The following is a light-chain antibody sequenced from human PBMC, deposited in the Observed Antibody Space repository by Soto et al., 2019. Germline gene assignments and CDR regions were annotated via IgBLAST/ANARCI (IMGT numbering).Light chain of an antibody. V-gene: IGKV1-17*03. CDR2: AS. CDR1: QDIRDY. J-gene: IGKJ1*01. Sequence: DIQMTQFPSAMSASVGDRVTITCRASQDIRDYLAWFQHKPGNVPKRLIYASTLQSGVTSRFSGSGSGTEFTLTITGLQPEDFATYYCLHYHSYPRTFGRGTKVEIK. CDR3: LHYHSYPRT.